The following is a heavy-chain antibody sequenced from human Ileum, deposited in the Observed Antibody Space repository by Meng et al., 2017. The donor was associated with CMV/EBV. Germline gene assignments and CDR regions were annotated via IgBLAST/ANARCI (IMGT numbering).Heavy chain of an antibody. CDR3: ARGNYGFDY. J-gene: IGHJ4*02. V-gene: IGHV3-11*01. CDR1: GFPLGAYY. D-gene: IGHD4-17*01. CDR2: ITGSGDII. Sequence: SLAYAASGFPLGAYYMTWVRQAPGKGLEWVSYITGSGDIIYYADSVKGRFTISRDNAKSSLYLEINSLRAEDTAVYYCARGNYGFDYWGQGTLVTVSS.